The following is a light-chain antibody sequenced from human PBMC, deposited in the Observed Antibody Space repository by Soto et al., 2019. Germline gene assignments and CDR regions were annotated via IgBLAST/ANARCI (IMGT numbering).Light chain of an antibody. J-gene: IGLJ2*01. CDR2: DNN. Sequence: QSVLPQPPSVSAAPGQKVTISCSGSSSNIGNNYVCWYRQLPGTDPKLLMYDNNKRPSGIPDRFSGSKSGTSATLGITGLQTGDEADYYCGTWDSSLSVVVFGGGTKLTVL. V-gene: IGLV1-51*01. CDR1: SSNIGNNY. CDR3: GTWDSSLSVVV.